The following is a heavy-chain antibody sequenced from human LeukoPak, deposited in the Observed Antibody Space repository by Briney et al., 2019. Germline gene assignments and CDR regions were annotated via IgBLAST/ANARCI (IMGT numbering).Heavy chain of an antibody. CDR1: GGTFSSYA. CDR2: IIPILGIA. Sequence: ASVKVSCKASGGTFSSYAISWVRQAPGQGLEWMGRIIPILGIANYAQRFQGRLTMTEDTSAETAYMELSSLSSEDTAIYYCTSDQIFVFGELYDYWGQGTLLTVSS. V-gene: IGHV1-69*04. D-gene: IGHD3-3*01. CDR3: TSDQIFVFGELYDY. J-gene: IGHJ4*02.